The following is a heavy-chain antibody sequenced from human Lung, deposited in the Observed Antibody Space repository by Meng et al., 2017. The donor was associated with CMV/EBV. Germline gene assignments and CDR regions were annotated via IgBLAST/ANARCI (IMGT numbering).Heavy chain of an antibody. CDR1: GYTFTAHF. CDR2: IHPHRGNT. D-gene: IGHD1-1*01. CDR3: ASDNNWGPDY. Sequence: ASVKVSCKASGYTFTAHFFHWVRQAPGQGLEWMGWIHPHRGNTNYAQQFQGRVTLTTDTSINTGYMELTRLTSDDTAVYYCASDNNWGPDYWGQGTLVNVSS. V-gene: IGHV1-2*02. J-gene: IGHJ4*02.